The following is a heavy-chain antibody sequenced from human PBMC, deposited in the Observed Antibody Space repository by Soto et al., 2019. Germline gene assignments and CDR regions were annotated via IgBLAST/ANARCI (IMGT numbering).Heavy chain of an antibody. J-gene: IGHJ6*02. D-gene: IGHD2-2*01. CDR1: GYTFTGYY. V-gene: IGHV1-2*02. CDR3: AGERYQVISDGMDV. CDR2: INPQTGGT. Sequence: ASVKVSCKASGYTFTGYYIHWVREAPGQGLEWMGWINPQTGGTSYAQKFQGRVTLSRDTSINTAYLEVSRLRFDDAAVCFCAGERYQVISDGMDVWGQGTTVTVSS.